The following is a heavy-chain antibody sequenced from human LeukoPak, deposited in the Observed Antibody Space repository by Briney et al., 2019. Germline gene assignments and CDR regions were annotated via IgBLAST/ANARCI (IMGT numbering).Heavy chain of an antibody. Sequence: PSETLSLTCTVSGGSISSGDYYWSWIRQPPGKGLEWIGYIYYSGSTYYNPSLKSRVTISVDTSKNQFSLKLSSVTAADTAVYYCARERRGVFGVVIPAYFDYWGQGTLVTVSS. CDR1: GGSISSGDYY. CDR3: ARERRGVFGVVIPAYFDY. J-gene: IGHJ4*02. V-gene: IGHV4-30-4*08. D-gene: IGHD3-3*01. CDR2: IYYSGST.